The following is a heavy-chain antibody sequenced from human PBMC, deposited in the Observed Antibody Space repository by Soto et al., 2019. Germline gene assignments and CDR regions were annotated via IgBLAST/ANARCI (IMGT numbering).Heavy chain of an antibody. Sequence: TLSLTCAVSGGSISSSSYYWDWIRQPPGKGLEWIGTIYYTGTSNYNPSLKSRVTISVDTSKNQFSLNLSSVTAADTAVYYCTRHAIGVVVPAAIRNWGQGSLVTVSS. V-gene: IGHV4-39*01. CDR1: GGSISSSSYY. CDR2: IYYTGTS. D-gene: IGHD2-15*01. CDR3: TRHAIGVVVPAAIRN. J-gene: IGHJ4*02.